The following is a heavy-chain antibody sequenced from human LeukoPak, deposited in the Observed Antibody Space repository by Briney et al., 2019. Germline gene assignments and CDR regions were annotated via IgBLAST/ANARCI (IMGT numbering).Heavy chain of an antibody. CDR3: AKDYYDSWSGYYPDY. CDR2: IRYDGSNK. Sequence: GGSLRLSCAASGFTFSSYGMHWVRQPPGKGLEWVAFIRYDGSNKYYADSVKGRFAISRDNSKNTLYLQMNSLRAEDTAVYYCAKDYYDSWSGYYPDYWGQGALVTVSS. CDR1: GFTFSSYG. D-gene: IGHD3-3*01. J-gene: IGHJ4*02. V-gene: IGHV3-30*02.